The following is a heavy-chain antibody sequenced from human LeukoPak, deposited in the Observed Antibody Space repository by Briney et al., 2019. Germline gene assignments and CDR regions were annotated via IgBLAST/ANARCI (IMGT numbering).Heavy chain of an antibody. V-gene: IGHV4-34*01. CDR1: GGSFSGYY. J-gene: IGHJ4*02. CDR3: ARGHSTVAGLN. Sequence: SETLSLTCAVYGGSFSGYYWSWIHQPPGKGLEWIGEINHSGSTNYNPSLKSRVTISVDTSKNQFSLNLRSVTAADTAVYYCARGHSTVAGLNWGQGTLVTVSS. CDR2: INHSGST. D-gene: IGHD6-19*01.